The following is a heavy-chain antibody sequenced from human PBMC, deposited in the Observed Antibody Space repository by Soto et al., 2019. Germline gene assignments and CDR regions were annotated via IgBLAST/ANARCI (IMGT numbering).Heavy chain of an antibody. J-gene: IGHJ5*02. CDR3: SRAPRTPDH. CDR1: GINFSDYY. CDR2: ISPDGTVI. Sequence: GGSLRLSCVASGINFSDYYMTWIRQAPGKGLEWLSYISPDGTVINYADSVKGRFTISRDNAKNSLYLQMNNLRVEDTAVYYCSRAPRTPDHWGQGTLVTVSS. V-gene: IGHV3-11*01.